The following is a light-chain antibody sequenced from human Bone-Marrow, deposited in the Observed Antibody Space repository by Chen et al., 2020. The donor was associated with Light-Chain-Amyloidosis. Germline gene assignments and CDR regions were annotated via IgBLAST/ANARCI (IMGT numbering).Light chain of an antibody. V-gene: IGLV3-25*03. CDR3: QSADSSGTYEVI. Sequence: SYELTQPPSVSVFPGQTARITCSGDDLPTKYAYWYQQKPGQAPVLVIHRDTERPSGISGRFSGSSSGTTATLTISGVQAEDEADYHCQSADSSGTYEVIFGGGTKLTVL. J-gene: IGLJ2*01. CDR2: RDT. CDR1: DLPTKY.